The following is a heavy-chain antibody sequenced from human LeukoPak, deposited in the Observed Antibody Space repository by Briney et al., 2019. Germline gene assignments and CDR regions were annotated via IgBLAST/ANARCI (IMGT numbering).Heavy chain of an antibody. CDR3: ARATYDILTGYPTGFDY. CDR1: GGSISSGGYS. Sequence: PSETLSLTCAVSGGSISSGGYSWSWIRQPPGKGLEWIGYIYHSGSTYYNPSLTSRVTISVDRSKNQFSLKLSSVTAADTAVYYCARATYDILTGYPTGFDYWGQGTLVTVSS. D-gene: IGHD3-9*01. J-gene: IGHJ4*02. CDR2: IYHSGST. V-gene: IGHV4-30-2*01.